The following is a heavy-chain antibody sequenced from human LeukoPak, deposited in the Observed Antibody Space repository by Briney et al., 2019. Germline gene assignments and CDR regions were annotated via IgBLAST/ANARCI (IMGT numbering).Heavy chain of an antibody. CDR3: AKRSGGPSPFDY. J-gene: IGHJ4*02. V-gene: IGHV3-23*01. CDR1: GFTFSSYG. Sequence: PGGSLRLSCAASGFTFSSYGMGWVRQAPGKGLEWVSDISGSGIRRDYADSVKGRFTISRDNSKNTLYLQMNSLRAEDTAVYYCAKRSGGPSPFDYWGQGTLVAVSS. D-gene: IGHD3-3*01. CDR2: ISGSGIRR.